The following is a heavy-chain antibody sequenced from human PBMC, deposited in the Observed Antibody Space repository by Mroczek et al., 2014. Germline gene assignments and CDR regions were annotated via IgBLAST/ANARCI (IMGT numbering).Heavy chain of an antibody. D-gene: IGHD2-2*01. CDR1: GGTFSSYA. CDR2: IIPIFGTA. V-gene: IGHV1-69*01. Sequence: QVQLVQSGAEVKKPGSSVKVSCKASGGTFSSYAISWVRQAPGQGLEWMGGIIPIFGTANYAQKFQGRVTITADESTSTAYMELSSLRSEDTAVYYCARSDVVVPAASQEYYFDYWGQGTLVTVSS. J-gene: IGHJ4*02. CDR3: ARSDVVVPAASQEYYFDY.